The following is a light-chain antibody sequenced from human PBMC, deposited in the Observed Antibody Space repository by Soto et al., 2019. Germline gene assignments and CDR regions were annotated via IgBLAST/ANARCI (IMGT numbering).Light chain of an antibody. J-gene: IGKJ2*01. CDR2: GAS. CDR3: QQYRSSPRT. CDR1: QSVSSSY. V-gene: IGKV3-20*01. Sequence: EIVLTQSPGTLSLSPGERATLSCRASQSVSSSYLAWYQQKPGQAPRLLIYGASSRATGIPDRFSGSGSGTDFTLTISRLKPEDFAVYYCQQYRSSPRTFGQGNKLEIK.